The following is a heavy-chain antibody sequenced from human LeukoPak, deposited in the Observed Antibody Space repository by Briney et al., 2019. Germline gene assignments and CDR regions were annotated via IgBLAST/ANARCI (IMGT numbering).Heavy chain of an antibody. CDR2: LSASASDGGA. D-gene: IGHD6-19*01. CDR1: GFTFSSCA. V-gene: IGHV3-23*01. Sequence: GRSLRLSRAASGFTFSSCAMSWVRQAPGKGLEWVSTLSASASDGGAYYEDSVKGRFTISRDNSKNTLYLQMNSLRAEDTAIYYCAKNRGKGTVTGTGEFDYWGQGTLVTVSS. J-gene: IGHJ4*02. CDR3: AKNRGKGTVTGTGEFDY.